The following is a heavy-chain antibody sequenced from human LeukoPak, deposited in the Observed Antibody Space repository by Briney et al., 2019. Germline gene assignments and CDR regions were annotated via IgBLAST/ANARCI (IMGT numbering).Heavy chain of an antibody. CDR1: GYTFTGYY. CDR2: INPNSGGT. CDR3: TRDGRNPQEFDP. Sequence: ASVKVSCKASGYTFTGYYMHWVRQAPGQGLEWMGWINPNSGGTNYAQKFQGRVTTTRDTPISTAYMGLSRLRSDDTAVYYCTRDGRNPQEFDPWGQGTLVTVSS. D-gene: IGHD1-14*01. V-gene: IGHV1-2*02. J-gene: IGHJ5*02.